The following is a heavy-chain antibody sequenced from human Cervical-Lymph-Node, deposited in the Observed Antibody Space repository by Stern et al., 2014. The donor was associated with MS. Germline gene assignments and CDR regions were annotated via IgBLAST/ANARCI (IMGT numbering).Heavy chain of an antibody. CDR1: GFTFSDYS. D-gene: IGHD4-17*01. Sequence: EVQLVESGGGLVKPGGSLRLSCTASGFTFSDYSMHWVRQAPGQGLAWVASISSRSPFSYYTNSLKGRFTSPRDNARSSRFRQMNSRRVEDTAVYYGARDDDKQPVTTLLDHWGQGTLVTVAS. V-gene: IGHV3-21*01. CDR2: ISSRSPFS. J-gene: IGHJ4*02. CDR3: ARDDDKQPVTTLLDH.